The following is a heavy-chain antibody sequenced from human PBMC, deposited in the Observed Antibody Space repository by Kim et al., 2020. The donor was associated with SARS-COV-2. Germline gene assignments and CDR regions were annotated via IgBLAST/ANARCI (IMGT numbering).Heavy chain of an antibody. Sequence: GGSLRLSCAASGFTFSSYAMHWVRQAPGKGLEWVSVISHDGTTKYYVDSVRGRFTISRDSSKNTLYLEMNSLRTEDTAVYYCARNMVDYGDYSTDYWGQG. J-gene: IGHJ4*02. CDR3: ARNMVDYGDYSTDY. D-gene: IGHD4-17*01. CDR1: GFTFSSYA. V-gene: IGHV3-30*04. CDR2: ISHDGTTK.